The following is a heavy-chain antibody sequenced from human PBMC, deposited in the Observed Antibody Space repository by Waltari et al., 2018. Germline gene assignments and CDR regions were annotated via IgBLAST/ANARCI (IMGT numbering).Heavy chain of an antibody. CDR2: IYPGDSDT. Sequence: EYMGIIYPGDSDTRYSPSFQGQVTISADKSISTAYLQWSSLKASDTAMYYCASPNPTLAVAGNDAFDIWGQGTMVTVSS. V-gene: IGHV5-51*01. D-gene: IGHD6-19*01. J-gene: IGHJ3*02. CDR3: ASPNPTLAVAGNDAFDI.